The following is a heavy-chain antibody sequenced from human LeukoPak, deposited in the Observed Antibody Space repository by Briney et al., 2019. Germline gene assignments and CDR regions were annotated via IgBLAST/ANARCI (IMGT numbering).Heavy chain of an antibody. Sequence: SETLSLTCTVSGGSIRSSSYYWGWIRQPPGRGLEWIGSIYYSGSTYYNASLKSRGTISVDTSKNQFSLKLNSVTAADTAVYFCARQVVAVAGTGYFDYWGQGTLVTVSS. V-gene: IGHV4-39*01. J-gene: IGHJ4*02. CDR3: ARQVVAVAGTGYFDY. CDR1: GGSIRSSSYY. CDR2: IYYSGST. D-gene: IGHD6-19*01.